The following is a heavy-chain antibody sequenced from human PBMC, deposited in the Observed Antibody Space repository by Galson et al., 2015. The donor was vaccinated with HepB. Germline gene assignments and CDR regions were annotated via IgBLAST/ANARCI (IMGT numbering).Heavy chain of an antibody. CDR1: GFTFSSYP. V-gene: IGHV3-30-3*01. D-gene: IGHD3-10*01. Sequence: SLRLSCAASGFTFSSYPMHWVRQAPGKGLEWVALIGKDGDIKSYADSVKGQFTISRDNLKNTLYLEMNSLRVEDTALYYCARDRGLAMVHRSGFDHWGQGTLVTVSS. CDR2: IGKDGDIK. J-gene: IGHJ4*02. CDR3: ARDRGLAMVHRSGFDH.